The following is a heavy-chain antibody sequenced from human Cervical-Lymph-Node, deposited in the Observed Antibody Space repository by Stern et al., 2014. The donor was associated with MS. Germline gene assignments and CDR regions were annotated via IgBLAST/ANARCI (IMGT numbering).Heavy chain of an antibody. CDR2: IKRDGSEK. D-gene: IGHD6-13*01. V-gene: IGHV3-7*01. CDR1: GFTFSAYW. Sequence: EVQLVESGGGLVQPGGSLRLSCAASGFTFSAYWMSWVRQAPGKGLEWVANIKRDGSEKYYVDAVKGRFTISRDNAKNSLYLQMNSLRAEDTAVYYCTRDYYSSSWWGQGTLVTVSS. J-gene: IGHJ4*02. CDR3: TRDYYSSSW.